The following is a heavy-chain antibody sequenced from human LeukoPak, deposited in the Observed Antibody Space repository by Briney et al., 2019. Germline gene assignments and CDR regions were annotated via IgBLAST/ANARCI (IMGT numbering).Heavy chain of an antibody. CDR1: GFTFSSYA. Sequence: PGGSLRLSCAASGFTFSSYAMSWVRQAPGKGLEWVSAISGSGGSTYYADSVKGRFTISRDNSRNTLYLRMNSLRAEDTAVYYCAKVPAHYFDYWGQGTLVTVSS. CDR2: ISGSGGST. CDR3: AKVPAHYFDY. J-gene: IGHJ4*02. V-gene: IGHV3-23*01.